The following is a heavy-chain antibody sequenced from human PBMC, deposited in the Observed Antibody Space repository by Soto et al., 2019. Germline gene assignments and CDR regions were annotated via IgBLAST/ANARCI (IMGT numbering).Heavy chain of an antibody. V-gene: IGHV4-39*02. J-gene: IGHJ4*02. CDR1: GDSLISSTDY. CDR3: ARNQDYYDTQRYFDH. D-gene: IGHD3-22*01. Sequence: PSETLSLTCTVSGDSLISSTDYWAWIRQPPGMGLEWSGRMYSSGNTFYNPSLKSRVTISVYTSKNHFSLKPVSVTAADTAVYYCARNQDYYDTQRYFDHWGQGAPVTVS. CDR2: MYSSGNT.